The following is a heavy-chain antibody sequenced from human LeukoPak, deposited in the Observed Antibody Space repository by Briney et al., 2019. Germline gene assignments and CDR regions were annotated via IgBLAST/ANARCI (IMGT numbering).Heavy chain of an antibody. D-gene: IGHD6-13*01. J-gene: IGHJ4*02. CDR3: AGVSSSISKYYFDY. Sequence: GGSLRLSCAASGFTVSSNYMSWVRQAPGKGLEWVSVIYSGGSTYYADSVKGRFTISRDNSKNTLYLQMNSLRAEDTAVYYCAGVSSSISKYYFDYWGQGTLVTVSS. CDR1: GFTVSSNY. V-gene: IGHV3-53*01. CDR2: IYSGGST.